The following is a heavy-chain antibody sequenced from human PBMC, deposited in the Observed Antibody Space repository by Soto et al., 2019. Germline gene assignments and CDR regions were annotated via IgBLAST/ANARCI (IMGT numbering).Heavy chain of an antibody. CDR1: GFTFSNYW. Sequence: EVQLVESGGGLVQPGGSLTLSCAASGFTFSNYWMYWVRQAPGKGLVWVSRVNIDGTSSSYADSVKGRFTISRDNAKNTLYLQMXSXRAXXXXVYYCARDGRGSALDYWGQGTLVTVSS. D-gene: IGHD3-10*01. J-gene: IGHJ4*02. V-gene: IGHV3-74*01. CDR3: ARDGRGSALDY. CDR2: VNIDGTSS.